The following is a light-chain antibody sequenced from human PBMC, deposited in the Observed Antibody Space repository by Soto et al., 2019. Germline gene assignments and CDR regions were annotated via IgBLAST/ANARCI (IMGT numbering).Light chain of an antibody. CDR1: QGISSA. V-gene: IGKV1D-13*01. J-gene: IGKJ3*01. Sequence: AIQLTQSPSSLSAYVGDSVSITCRASQGISSALAWYQQKPGRAPKLLIYDASSLEGGDPSRFSGSRSGTDFTLTVSSLQPEDFATYYCQQFDDYPFTFGPGTKVDIK. CDR3: QQFDDYPFT. CDR2: DAS.